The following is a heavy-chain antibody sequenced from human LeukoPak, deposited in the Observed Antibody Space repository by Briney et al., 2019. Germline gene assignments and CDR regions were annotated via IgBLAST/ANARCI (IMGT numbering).Heavy chain of an antibody. CDR2: INHSGST. Sequence: SETLSLTCAVYGGSFSGYYWSWIRQPPGKGLEWIGEINHSGSTNYNPSLKSRVTISVDTSKNQFSLKLSSVTAADTAVYYCARGRRYDFWSGYYDGRDYYGMDVWGQGATVTVSS. CDR3: ARGRRYDFWSGYYDGRDYYGMDV. D-gene: IGHD3-3*01. V-gene: IGHV4-34*01. J-gene: IGHJ6*02. CDR1: GGSFSGYY.